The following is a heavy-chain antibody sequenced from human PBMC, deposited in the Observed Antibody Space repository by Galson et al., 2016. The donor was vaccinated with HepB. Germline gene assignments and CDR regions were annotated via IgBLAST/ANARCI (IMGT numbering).Heavy chain of an antibody. V-gene: IGHV3-23*01. Sequence: SLRLSCAASGFTFSNYAMNWVRQAPGKGLEWVSSINDGGYYTYDADSVKGRFTISRDNSKNTLYLQMNSLRAEDTALYYCGKDRYDGSGTYNVDQWGQGTLVTVSS. D-gene: IGHD3-10*01. CDR1: GFTFSNYA. CDR2: INDGGYYT. CDR3: GKDRYDGSGTYNVDQ. J-gene: IGHJ4*02.